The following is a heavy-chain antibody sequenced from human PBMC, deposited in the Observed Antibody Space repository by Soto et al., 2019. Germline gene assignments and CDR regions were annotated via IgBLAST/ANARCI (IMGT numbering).Heavy chain of an antibody. CDR2: ISYDGSNQ. Sequence: GGSLRLSCAASGFTFNIYGMHWVRQAPDKGLEWVALISYDGSNQYYADSVKGRFTISRDNSKNTLFLQMNSLGADDTAVYYCAKDQASGQGSFDSWGQGTLVTVSS. CDR3: AKDQASGQGSFDS. J-gene: IGHJ4*02. CDR1: GFTFNIYG. V-gene: IGHV3-30*18.